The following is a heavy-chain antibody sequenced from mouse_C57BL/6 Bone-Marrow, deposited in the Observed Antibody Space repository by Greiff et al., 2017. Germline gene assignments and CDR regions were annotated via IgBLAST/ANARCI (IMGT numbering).Heavy chain of an antibody. D-gene: IGHD1-1*02. CDR1: GYSITTDY. Sequence: DVQLQESGPGLAKPSQTLSLTCSVTGYSITTDYWNWIRQFPGTKLEYMGYISYSGSTSYTPSLKSRISITRDTSKNKYYLQMNTVTTEDTATYYCARYGGGGYFDDWGQGTTLTVSS. CDR2: ISYSGST. V-gene: IGHV3-8*01. J-gene: IGHJ2*01. CDR3: ARYGGGGYFDD.